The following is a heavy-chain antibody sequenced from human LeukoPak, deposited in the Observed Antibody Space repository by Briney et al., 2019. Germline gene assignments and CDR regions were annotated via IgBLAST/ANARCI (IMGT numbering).Heavy chain of an antibody. J-gene: IGHJ4*02. D-gene: IGHD1-14*01. Sequence: PGGSLRLSCAASGFTFGAYTMHWVRQAPGKGLEWVSLISWEGSGTYYADSVKGRFTISRDNNKNSLYLQMNSLRTEDTALYYCAEGELATGLDYWGQGTLVTVSS. CDR1: GFTFGAYT. V-gene: IGHV3-43*01. CDR3: AEGELATGLDY. CDR2: ISWEGSGT.